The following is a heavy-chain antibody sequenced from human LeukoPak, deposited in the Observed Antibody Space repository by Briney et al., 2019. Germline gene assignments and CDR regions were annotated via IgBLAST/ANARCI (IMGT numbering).Heavy chain of an antibody. CDR2: ISGSGGST. J-gene: IGHJ4*02. CDR3: AKDSGYGDYGGERFDY. Sequence: GGSLRLSCAASGFTFSSYAMSWVRQAPGKGLEWVSAISGSGGSTYYADSVKGRFTISRDNSKNTLYLQMNSLRAEDTAVYYCAKDSGYGDYGGERFDYWGQGTLVTVSS. CDR1: GFTFSSYA. D-gene: IGHD4-17*01. V-gene: IGHV3-23*01.